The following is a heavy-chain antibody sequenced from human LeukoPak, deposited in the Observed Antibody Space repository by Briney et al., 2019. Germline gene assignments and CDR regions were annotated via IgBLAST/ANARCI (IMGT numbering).Heavy chain of an antibody. V-gene: IGHV3-66*01. J-gene: IGHJ4*02. Sequence: GGSLRLSCAASGFTVSSNYMSWVRQAPGKGLEWVSVIYSGGSTYYADSVKGRFTISRDNSKNTLYLQMNSLRAEDTAVYYCARDSAGTTGAGATLDYWGQGTPVTVSS. CDR1: GFTVSSNY. CDR2: IYSGGST. D-gene: IGHD1-26*01. CDR3: ARDSAGTTGAGATLDY.